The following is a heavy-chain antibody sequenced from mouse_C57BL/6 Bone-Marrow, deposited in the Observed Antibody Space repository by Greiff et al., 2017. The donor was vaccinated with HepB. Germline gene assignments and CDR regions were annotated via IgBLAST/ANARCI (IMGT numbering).Heavy chain of an antibody. J-gene: IGHJ4*01. CDR1: GYTFTNYW. V-gene: IGHV1-63*01. CDR2: IYPGGGYT. CDR3: ARGAEDYGYAMDY. D-gene: IGHD2-4*01. Sequence: QKESGAELVRPGTSVKMSCKASGYTFTNYWIGWAKQRPGHGLEWIGDIYPGGGYTNYNEKFKGKATLTADKSSSTAYMQFSSLTSEDSAIYYCARGAEDYGYAMDYWGQGTSVTVSS.